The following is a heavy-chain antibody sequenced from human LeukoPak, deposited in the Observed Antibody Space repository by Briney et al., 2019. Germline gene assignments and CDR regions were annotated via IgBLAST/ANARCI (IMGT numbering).Heavy chain of an antibody. CDR3: AGDADVDLDWIALEY. CDR1: GFTVSSAY. CDR2: IYSGGSR. Sequence: GGSLRLSCAASGFTVSSAYTSWVRQAPGKGLEWVSVIYSGGSRKYADSVRGRFTISRGMSKNTLSLEMNSLRAEDTAVYYCAGDADVDLDWIALEYWGQGTLVTVSS. D-gene: IGHD1-1*01. V-gene: IGHV3-66*01. J-gene: IGHJ4*02.